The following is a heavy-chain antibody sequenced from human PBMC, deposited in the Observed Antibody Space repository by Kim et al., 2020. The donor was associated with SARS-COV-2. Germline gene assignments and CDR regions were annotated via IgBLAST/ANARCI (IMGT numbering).Heavy chain of an antibody. D-gene: IGHD3-22*01. J-gene: IGHJ4*02. V-gene: IGHV1-24*01. CDR1: GYTLTELS. CDR3: ATHYYDSSGSPGFVDY. CDR2: FDPEDGET. Sequence: ASVKVSCKVSGYTLTELSMHWVRQAPGKGLEWMGGFDPEDGETIYAQKFQGRVTMTEDTSTDTAYMELSSLRSEDTAVYYCATHYYDSSGSPGFVDYWGQKTLVAVSS.